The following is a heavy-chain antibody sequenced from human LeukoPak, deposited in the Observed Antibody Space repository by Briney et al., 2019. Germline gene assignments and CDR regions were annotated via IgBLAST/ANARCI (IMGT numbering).Heavy chain of an antibody. V-gene: IGHV1-24*01. CDR2: FDPEDGET. CDR1: GYTFTDYY. D-gene: IGHD3-22*01. Sequence: ASVKVSCKXSGYTFTDYYMHWVQQAPGKGLEWMGGFDPEDGETIYAQKFQGRVTMTEDTSTDTAYMELSSLRSEDTAVYYCATDRWYYDSSGQNLKNWFDPWGQGTLVTVSS. J-gene: IGHJ5*02. CDR3: ATDRWYYDSSGQNLKNWFDP.